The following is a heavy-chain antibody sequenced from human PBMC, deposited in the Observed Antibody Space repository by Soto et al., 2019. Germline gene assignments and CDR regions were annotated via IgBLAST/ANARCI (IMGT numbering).Heavy chain of an antibody. CDR2: INSDGSST. D-gene: IGHD2-15*01. Sequence: PGGSLRLSCAASGFTFSSYWMHWARQAPGKGLVWVSRINSDGSSTSYAGSVKGRFTISRDNAKNTLYLQMNSLRAEDTAVYYCAREREGYCSGGSCPQLDYYYGMDVWGQGTTVTVSS. J-gene: IGHJ6*02. CDR1: GFTFSSYW. V-gene: IGHV3-74*01. CDR3: AREREGYCSGGSCPQLDYYYGMDV.